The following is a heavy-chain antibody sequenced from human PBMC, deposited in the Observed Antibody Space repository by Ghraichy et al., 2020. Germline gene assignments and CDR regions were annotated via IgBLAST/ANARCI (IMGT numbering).Heavy chain of an antibody. CDR2: ISWNSGII. D-gene: IGHD2/OR15-2a*01. Sequence: GGSLRLSCAASGFTFDNSAMHWVRQVPGKGLEWVSGISWNSGIIAYADSVKGRFTISRDNDRNFLFLHMRSLRVDDTAYYYCAKDRHANQYYGLDVWGQGTTVTVSS. CDR3: AKDRHANQYYGLDV. J-gene: IGHJ6*02. CDR1: GFTFDNSA. V-gene: IGHV3-9*01.